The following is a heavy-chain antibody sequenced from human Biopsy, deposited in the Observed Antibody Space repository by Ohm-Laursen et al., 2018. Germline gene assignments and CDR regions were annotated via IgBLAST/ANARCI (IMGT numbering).Heavy chain of an antibody. CDR2: IIPFTGVT. Sequence: VKISCKVSGATVTSYAISWVRQAPGQGLEWMGRIIPFTGVTNYAQNFQGKVTISADKSPPTVYVELSTLKPDDTAVYYCATDARWDPSLDAFHVWGQGTQVTVS. CDR3: ATDARWDPSLDAFHV. D-gene: IGHD1-26*01. V-gene: IGHV1-69*10. J-gene: IGHJ3*01. CDR1: GATVTSYA.